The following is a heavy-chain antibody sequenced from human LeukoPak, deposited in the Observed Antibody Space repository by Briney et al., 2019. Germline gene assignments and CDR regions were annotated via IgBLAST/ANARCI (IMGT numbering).Heavy chain of an antibody. CDR1: GYTFTSYG. J-gene: IGHJ4*02. V-gene: IGHV1-18*01. Sequence: ASVKVSCKASGYTFTSYGISWVRQAPGQGLEWMGWISAYNGNTNYAQKLQGRVTMTTDTSTSTAYMELRSLRSDDTAVYYCARGNYYYDSSGYAYWGQGTLVTVSS. D-gene: IGHD3-22*01. CDR3: ARGNYYYDSSGYAY. CDR2: ISAYNGNT.